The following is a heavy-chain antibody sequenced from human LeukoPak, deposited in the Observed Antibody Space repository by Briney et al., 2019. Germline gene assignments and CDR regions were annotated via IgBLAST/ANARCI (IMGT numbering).Heavy chain of an antibody. CDR1: GDSVSSNNGA. V-gene: IGHV6-1*01. D-gene: IGHD1-14*01. J-gene: IGHJ4*02. CDR2: TYYRSKWYN. Sequence: SQTLSLTCAISGDSVSSNNGAWNWIRQSPSRGLEWLGRTYYRSKWYNDYAGPFMSRITISPETSKNQFSLQVHSVTPEDTAVYYCARDVGTTDWHTYDFWGQGTLVTVSS. CDR3: ARDVGTTDWHTYDF.